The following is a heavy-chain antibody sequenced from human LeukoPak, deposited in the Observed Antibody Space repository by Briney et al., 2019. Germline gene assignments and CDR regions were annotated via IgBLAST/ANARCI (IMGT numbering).Heavy chain of an antibody. Sequence: SGTLSLTCTVSGGSISSGGYYWSWIRQPPGKGLEWIGYIYHSGSTYYNPSLKSRVTISVDRSKNQFSLKLSSVTAADTAVYYCARGTMVRGVPLDYWGQGTLVTVSS. J-gene: IGHJ4*02. CDR3: ARGTMVRGVPLDY. D-gene: IGHD3-10*01. CDR1: GGSISSGGYY. V-gene: IGHV4-30-2*01. CDR2: IYHSGST.